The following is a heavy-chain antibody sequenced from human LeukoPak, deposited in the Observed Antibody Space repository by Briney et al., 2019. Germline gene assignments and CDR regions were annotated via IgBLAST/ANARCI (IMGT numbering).Heavy chain of an antibody. CDR1: GGSLSGYY. CDR3: AREGPLIVVVTAIPGAFDI. J-gene: IGHJ3*02. CDR2: INHSGST. D-gene: IGHD2-21*02. Sequence: PSETLSLTCAVYGGSLSGYYWSWIRQPPGKGLEWIGEINHSGSTNYNPSLKSRVTISVDTSKNQFSLKLSSVTAADTAVYYCAREGPLIVVVTAIPGAFDIWGQGTMVTVSS. V-gene: IGHV4-34*01.